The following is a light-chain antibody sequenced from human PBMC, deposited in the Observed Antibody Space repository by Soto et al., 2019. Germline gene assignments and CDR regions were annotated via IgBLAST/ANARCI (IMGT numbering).Light chain of an antibody. CDR3: QQYINLWT. CDR2: GAS. J-gene: IGKJ1*01. Sequence: EIVMTQSPATLSVSPGERVTLSCRASQSVSSNLAWYQQKSGQSPRLLIYGASTRATGIPARFSGSGSGTEFTLTISSLQSEDFAVYYCQQYINLWTFGQGTKVDIK. CDR1: QSVSSN. V-gene: IGKV3-15*01.